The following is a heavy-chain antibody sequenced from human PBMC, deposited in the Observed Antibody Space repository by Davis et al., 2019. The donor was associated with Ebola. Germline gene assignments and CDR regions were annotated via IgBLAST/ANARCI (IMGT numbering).Heavy chain of an antibody. CDR1: GFTFSSYA. J-gene: IGHJ4*02. CDR3: ARDYHGGTPEDYFDY. D-gene: IGHD4-23*01. Sequence: GESLKISCAASGFTFSSYAMSWVRQAPGKGLEWVSAISGSGGSTYYADSVKGRFTISRDNAKNSLYLQMNSLRAEDTAVYYCARDYHGGTPEDYFDYWGQGTLVTVSS. CDR2: ISGSGGST. V-gene: IGHV3-23*01.